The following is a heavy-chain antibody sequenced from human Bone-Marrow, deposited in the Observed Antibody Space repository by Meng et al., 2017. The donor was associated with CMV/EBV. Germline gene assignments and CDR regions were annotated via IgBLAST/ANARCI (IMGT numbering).Heavy chain of an antibody. D-gene: IGHD4-17*01. J-gene: IGHJ6*01. Sequence: SCAASGFTVSSNYMSWVRQAPGKGLEWVSVIYSGGSTYYADSVKGRFTISRDNSKNTLYLQMNSLRAEDTAVYYCARGPVNSKYYYHGRDVWGQGHTVTVFS. V-gene: IGHV3-53*01. CDR2: IYSGGST. CDR1: GFTVSSNY. CDR3: ARGPVNSKYYYHGRDV.